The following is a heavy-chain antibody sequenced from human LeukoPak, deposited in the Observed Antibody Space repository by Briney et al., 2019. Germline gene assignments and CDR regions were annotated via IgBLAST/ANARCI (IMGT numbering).Heavy chain of an antibody. V-gene: IGHV1-69*13. J-gene: IGHJ3*02. CDR1: GGTFTSYA. Sequence: SVKVSCKASGGTFTSYAISWVRQAPGQGLEWMGGIIPIFGTANYAQKFQGRVTITADESTSTAYRELSSLRSEDTAVYYCAREEREYCGGDCNDAFDIWGQGTMVTVSS. D-gene: IGHD2-21*02. CDR2: IIPIFGTA. CDR3: AREEREYCGGDCNDAFDI.